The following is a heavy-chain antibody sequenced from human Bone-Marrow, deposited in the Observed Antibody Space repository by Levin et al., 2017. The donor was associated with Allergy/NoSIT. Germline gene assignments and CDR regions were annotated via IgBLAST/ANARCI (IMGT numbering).Heavy chain of an antibody. V-gene: IGHV3-23*01. CDR1: GFSFSSHA. Sequence: ASVKVSCTASGFSFSSHAMSWVRQAPGQGLEWVSSISSAGTTHYADPVKGRFTISSDNYKDTMDLQMNSLRVEDTALYYGAKEGGNRYDQWGQGTLVTVSS. CDR2: ISSAGTT. CDR3: AKEGGNRYDQ. D-gene: IGHD3-16*02. J-gene: IGHJ5*02.